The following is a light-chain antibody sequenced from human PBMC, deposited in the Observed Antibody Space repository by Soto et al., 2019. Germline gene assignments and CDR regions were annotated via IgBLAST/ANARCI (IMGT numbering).Light chain of an antibody. CDR1: SSDVGGYNY. Sequence: QSALTQPASVSGSPGQSITISCTGTSSDVGGYNYVSWYQQHPGKAPKLMIYEVNNRPSGVSNRFSGSKSGNTASLTISGLQAEDEADYYCTSFTSNNTWVFGGGTKVTVL. CDR2: EVN. CDR3: TSFTSNNTWV. J-gene: IGLJ3*02. V-gene: IGLV2-14*01.